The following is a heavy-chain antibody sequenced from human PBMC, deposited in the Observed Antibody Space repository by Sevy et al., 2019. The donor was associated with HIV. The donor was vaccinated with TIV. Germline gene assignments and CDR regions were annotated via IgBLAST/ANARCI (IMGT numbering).Heavy chain of an antibody. CDR3: ASLESSSLILNDAFDI. V-gene: IGHV3-21*01. J-gene: IGHJ3*02. CDR1: GFTFSSYS. D-gene: IGHD6-6*01. CDR2: ISSSSSYI. Sequence: GGSLRLSCAASGFTFSSYSMNWVRQAPGKGLEWVSSISSSSSYIYYADSVKGGFTISRDNAKNSLYLQMNSLRAEDTAVYYWASLESSSLILNDAFDIWGQGTMVTVSS.